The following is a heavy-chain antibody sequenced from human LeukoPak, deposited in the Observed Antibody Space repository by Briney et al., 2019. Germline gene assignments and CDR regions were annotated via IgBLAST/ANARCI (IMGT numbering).Heavy chain of an antibody. J-gene: IGHJ4*02. Sequence: SETLSLTCTVSGGSISSYYWTWHRQPAGQGLEWIGRIYTTGSTNYNPSLNSLVTMSVDTSKNQFSLKLSSVTAADTAVYYCARQRAVAGKAGFDYWGQGTLVTVSS. CDR2: IYTTGST. D-gene: IGHD6-19*01. V-gene: IGHV4-4*07. CDR3: ARQRAVAGKAGFDY. CDR1: GGSISSYY.